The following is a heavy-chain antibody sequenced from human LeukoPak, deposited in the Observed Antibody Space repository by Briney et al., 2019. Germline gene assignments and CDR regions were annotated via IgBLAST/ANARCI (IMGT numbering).Heavy chain of an antibody. CDR2: IYYGGST. Sequence: SETLSLTCTVSSGSISSTNYYWGWVRQPPGKGLEWIGSIYYGGSTYYEVSLKSRLTISVDTSKNQFSLKLNSVTAADTAVYYCARQGRNAYNVGAFDIWDQGTMVTVSS. V-gene: IGHV4-39*01. CDR3: ARQGRNAYNVGAFDI. J-gene: IGHJ3*02. D-gene: IGHD5-24*01. CDR1: SGSISSTNYY.